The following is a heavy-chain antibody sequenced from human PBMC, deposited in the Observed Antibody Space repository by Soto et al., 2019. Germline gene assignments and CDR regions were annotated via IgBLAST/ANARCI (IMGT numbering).Heavy chain of an antibody. D-gene: IGHD5-18*01. CDR1: GYAFTGDY. J-gene: IGHJ6*02. CDR2: INPSGGST. V-gene: IGHV1-46*01. CDR3: AGVAVDTDRYYYYYGMDV. Sequence: ASVKVACKASGYAFTGDYMRWGRQAPGQGLEWMGIINPSGGSTSYAQKFQGRVTMTRDTSTSTVYMELSSLRSEDTAVYYCAGVAVDTDRYYYYYGMDVWGQGTTVTVSS.